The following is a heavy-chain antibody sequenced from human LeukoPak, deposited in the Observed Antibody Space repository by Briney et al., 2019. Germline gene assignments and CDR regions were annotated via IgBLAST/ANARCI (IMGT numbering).Heavy chain of an antibody. V-gene: IGHV1-8*01. CDR1: GYTLTSYD. Sequence: ASVKVSSKASGYTLTSYDINWVRQATGQGLEWMGWMKPNSGNTGYAQKFQGRVTMPRNTSISTAYMELTSLRSDDTAVYYCARGLGSSYYYYYYYMDVWGKGTTVTVSS. D-gene: IGHD3-10*01. J-gene: IGHJ6*03. CDR2: MKPNSGNT. CDR3: ARGLGSSYYYYYYYMDV.